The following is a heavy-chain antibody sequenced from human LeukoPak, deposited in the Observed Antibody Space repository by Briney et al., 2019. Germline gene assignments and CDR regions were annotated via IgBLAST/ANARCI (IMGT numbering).Heavy chain of an antibody. V-gene: IGHV3-30-3*01. D-gene: IGHD6-13*01. CDR1: GFTFSSYA. Sequence: GRSLRLSCAASGFTFSSYAMHWVRQAPGKGLEWVAVISYDGSNKYYADSVKGRFTISRDNSKNTLYLQMNSLSAEDTAVYYCARARERSAWFPHYFDYWGQGTLVTVSS. J-gene: IGHJ4*02. CDR2: ISYDGSNK. CDR3: ARARERSAWFPHYFDY.